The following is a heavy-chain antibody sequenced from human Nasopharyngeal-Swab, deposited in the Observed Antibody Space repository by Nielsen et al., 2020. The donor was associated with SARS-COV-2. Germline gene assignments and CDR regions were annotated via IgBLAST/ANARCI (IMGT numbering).Heavy chain of an antibody. J-gene: IGHJ4*02. D-gene: IGHD5-18*01. CDR3: ARALGYNYGYYFDY. CDR2: INSDGSNT. V-gene: IGHV3-74*01. Sequence: PGTGLVWVSRINSDGSNTDYANSVKGRFTISRDNAKNTLYLQMNSLRAEDTAVYYCARALGYNYGYYFDYWGQGSLVTVSS.